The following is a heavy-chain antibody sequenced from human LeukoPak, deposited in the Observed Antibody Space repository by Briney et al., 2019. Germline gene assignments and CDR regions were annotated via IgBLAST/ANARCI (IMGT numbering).Heavy chain of an antibody. J-gene: IGHJ4*02. CDR2: IYYSGST. CDR3: ARAAAGIGYFDY. V-gene: IGHV4-59*01. Sequence: SETLSLTCTVSGGSISSYYWSWIRQPPGQGLEWIGYIYYSGSTNYNPSLKSRVTISVDTSKNQFSLKLSSVTAADTAVYYCARAAAGIGYFDYWGQGTLVTVSS. D-gene: IGHD6-13*01. CDR1: GGSISSYY.